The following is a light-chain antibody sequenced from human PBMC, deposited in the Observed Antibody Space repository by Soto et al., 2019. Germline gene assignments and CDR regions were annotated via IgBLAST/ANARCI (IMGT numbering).Light chain of an antibody. V-gene: IGLV2-14*01. Sequence: QSALTQPASVSGSPGQSITISCTGANSDVGGYNYVSWYQQHPGKAPKLMIYDVSNRPSGVSNRFSGSKSGNTASLTISGLQAEDEADYYCSSYTSSRTRVFGTGTKLTVL. CDR2: DVS. CDR3: SSYTSSRTRV. J-gene: IGLJ1*01. CDR1: NSDVGGYNY.